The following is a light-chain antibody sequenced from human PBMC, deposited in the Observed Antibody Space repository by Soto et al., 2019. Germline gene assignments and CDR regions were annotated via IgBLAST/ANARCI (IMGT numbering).Light chain of an antibody. V-gene: IGKV3-20*01. CDR1: QRINRNN. CDR2: AAS. J-gene: IGKJ2*01. CDR3: QHFGYSPYT. Sequence: EIVLTQSPGTLSLSPGDRATLSCRASQRINRNNLAWYQQRPGQAPRLLMYAASSRATGVPDRFSGAGSGTDFTRNTSRLEPEDVAVYYCQHFGYSPYTFGQGTKREI.